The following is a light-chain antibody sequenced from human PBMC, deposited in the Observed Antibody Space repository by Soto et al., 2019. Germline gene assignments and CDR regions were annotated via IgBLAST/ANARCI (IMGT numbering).Light chain of an antibody. Sequence: QSVLTQPPSVSGAPGQRVTISCTGSSSNIGAGYDVHWYQQLPGTAPKLLIYGNSNRPSGVPDRFSASKSGTSASLAITGLQAEDEADYYCQSYDSSLSARYVFGTGTK. J-gene: IGLJ1*01. CDR2: GNS. CDR3: QSYDSSLSARYV. CDR1: SSNIGAGYD. V-gene: IGLV1-40*01.